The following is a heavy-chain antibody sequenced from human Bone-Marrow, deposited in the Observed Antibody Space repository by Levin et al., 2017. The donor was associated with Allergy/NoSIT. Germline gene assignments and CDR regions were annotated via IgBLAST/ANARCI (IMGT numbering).Heavy chain of an antibody. CDR2: ISGSGGST. CDR1: GFTFSSYA. Sequence: GGSLRLSCAASGFTFSSYAMSWVRQAPGKGLEWVSAISGSGGSTYYADSVKGRFTISRDNSKNTLYLQMNSLRAEDTAVYYCAKLSHRANYYDSSGRPPAYYFDYWGQGTLVTVSS. CDR3: AKLSHRANYYDSSGRPPAYYFDY. D-gene: IGHD3-22*01. J-gene: IGHJ4*02. V-gene: IGHV3-23*01.